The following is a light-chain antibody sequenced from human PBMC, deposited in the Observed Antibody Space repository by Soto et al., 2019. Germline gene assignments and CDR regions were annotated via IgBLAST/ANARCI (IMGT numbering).Light chain of an antibody. Sequence: ELVFTQSPATLSLSPGARATLSCRASQSVSSYLAWYQQKPGQAPRLLIYDASNRATGIPDRFSGSGSGTDFTLTISRLEPEDFAVYYCQQYGSSPGTFGQGTKVDIK. CDR1: QSVSSY. CDR3: QQYGSSPGT. CDR2: DAS. V-gene: IGKV3-20*01. J-gene: IGKJ1*01.